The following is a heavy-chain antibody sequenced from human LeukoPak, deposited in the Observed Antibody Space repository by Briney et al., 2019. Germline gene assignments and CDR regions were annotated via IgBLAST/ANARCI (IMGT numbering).Heavy chain of an antibody. D-gene: IGHD6-19*01. CDR3: ATTVAGYPDDYFDY. CDR2: TNQDGSKN. J-gene: IGHJ4*02. Sequence: GGSLRLSCAASEFTFSNYWMSWVRQAPGKGLERVAHTNQDGSKNYYVDSVRGRFTISRDNAKISLYLQMNSLRAEDTAVYYCATTVAGYPDDYFDYWGQGTLVTVSS. CDR1: EFTFSNYW. V-gene: IGHV3-7*01.